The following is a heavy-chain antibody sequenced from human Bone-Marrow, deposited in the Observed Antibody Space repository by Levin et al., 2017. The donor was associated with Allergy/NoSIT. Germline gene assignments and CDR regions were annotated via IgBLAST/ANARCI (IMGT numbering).Heavy chain of an antibody. CDR2: IKEDGNEI. Sequence: HGESLKISCAASGFILKNHWMTWVRQAPGKGLEWVANIKEDGNEIYYADSVMGRFTISRDNVKNSLFLHMNSLRAEDTAIYYCARDMTPTYWGQGTLVTVSS. CDR1: GFILKNHW. CDR3: ARDMTPTY. D-gene: IGHD3-16*01. J-gene: IGHJ4*02. V-gene: IGHV3-7*01.